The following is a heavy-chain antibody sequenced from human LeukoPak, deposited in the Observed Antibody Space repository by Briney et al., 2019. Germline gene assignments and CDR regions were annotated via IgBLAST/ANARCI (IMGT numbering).Heavy chain of an antibody. CDR3: AKGGYDFWSGREYYYYYYYMDV. CDR2: ITGSGDTT. Sequence: SGGSLRLSCAASGFTFSSYAMSWVRQAPGKGLEWVSGITGSGDTTNYADSVRGRFTISRDNSKNTLYLQMNSLRAEDTAVYYCAKGGYDFWSGREYYYYYYYMDVWGQGTPVTVSS. D-gene: IGHD3-3*01. J-gene: IGHJ6*03. CDR1: GFTFSSYA. V-gene: IGHV3-23*01.